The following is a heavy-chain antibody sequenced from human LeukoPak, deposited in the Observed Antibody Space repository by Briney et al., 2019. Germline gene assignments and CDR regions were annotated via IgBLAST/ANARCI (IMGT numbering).Heavy chain of an antibody. J-gene: IGHJ4*02. CDR2: IWHDGSAE. Sequence: GGSPRLSCAASGFIFRNYDMYWVRQAPGKGLEWVAVIWHDGSAEFYADSVKGRFSISRDDSKNTVYLQMNSLRVEDTALYYCARDSRGGWSGYFDLWGQGIVVTVSS. D-gene: IGHD6-19*01. CDR1: GFIFRNYD. CDR3: ARDSRGGWSGYFDL. V-gene: IGHV3-33*07.